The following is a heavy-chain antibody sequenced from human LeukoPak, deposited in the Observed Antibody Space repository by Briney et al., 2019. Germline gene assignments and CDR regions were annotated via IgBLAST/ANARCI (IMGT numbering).Heavy chain of an antibody. CDR3: AKFSRSIAVAGFYFDY. D-gene: IGHD6-19*01. CDR2: ISGSGGST. Sequence: PGGSLRLSCAASGFTFSSYAMSWVRQAPGKGLEWVSAISGSGGSTYYADSVKGRFTISRDNSKNTLYLQMNSLRAEDTAVYYCAKFSRSIAVAGFYFDYWGQGTLVTVSS. J-gene: IGHJ4*02. V-gene: IGHV3-23*01. CDR1: GFTFSSYA.